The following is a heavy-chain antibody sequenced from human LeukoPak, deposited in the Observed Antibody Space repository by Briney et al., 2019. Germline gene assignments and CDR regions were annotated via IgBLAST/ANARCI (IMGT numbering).Heavy chain of an antibody. V-gene: IGHV4-4*07. Sequence: SETLSLTCTVSGGSISSYYWSWIRQPAGKGLEWIGRIYTSGSTNYNPSLKSRVTISVDTSKNQFSLKLSSVTAADTAVYYCARDNYGDHPYYYYGMDVWGQGTTVSVSS. D-gene: IGHD4-17*01. CDR3: ARDNYGDHPYYYYGMDV. J-gene: IGHJ6*02. CDR1: GGSISSYY. CDR2: IYTSGST.